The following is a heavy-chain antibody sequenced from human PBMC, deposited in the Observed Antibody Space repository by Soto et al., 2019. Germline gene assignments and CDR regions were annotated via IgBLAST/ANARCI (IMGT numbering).Heavy chain of an antibody. CDR3: AHRHAFANYDILTGYYIRPVGLFDY. J-gene: IGHJ4*02. Sequence: QITLKESGPTLVKPTQTLTLTCTFSGFSLSTSGVGVGWIRQPPGKALEWLALIYWDDDKRYSPSLKSRLTTPKDTSKNQVVLTMTNMDPVDTATYYCAHRHAFANYDILTGYYIRPVGLFDYWGQGTLVTVSS. CDR1: GFSLSTSGVG. D-gene: IGHD3-9*01. CDR2: IYWDDDK. V-gene: IGHV2-5*02.